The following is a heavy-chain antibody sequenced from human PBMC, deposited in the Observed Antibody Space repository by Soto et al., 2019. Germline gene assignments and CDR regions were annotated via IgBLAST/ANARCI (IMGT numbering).Heavy chain of an antibody. V-gene: IGHV5-51*01. CDR1: GYSFTSYW. D-gene: IGHD1-26*01. J-gene: IGHJ5*02. CDR2: INPGNSDT. CDR3: ARRHTWSYFDVYSWFDP. Sequence: PGESLKISCKASGYSFTSYWIAGVRQTPGKGLEWMGIINPGNSDTRYSPSFQGQVTISADSPSGTTDLQLSSLKASDSGTYSCARRHTWSYFDVYSWFDPWGQGTQVTVSS.